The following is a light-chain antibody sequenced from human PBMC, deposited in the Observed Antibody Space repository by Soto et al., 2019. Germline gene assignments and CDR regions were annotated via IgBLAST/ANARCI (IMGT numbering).Light chain of an antibody. CDR1: SSNIGSGYD. V-gene: IGLV1-40*01. CDR2: GNT. J-gene: IGLJ2*01. Sequence: QSVLTQPPSVSGAPGQRVTISCTGSSSNIGSGYDVNWYQQLPGKAPKLLIYGNTNRPSGVPDRFSGSKSGTSASLAITGLQADDEADYYCQSYDRGLSGSVFGGGTKLTVL. CDR3: QSYDRGLSGSV.